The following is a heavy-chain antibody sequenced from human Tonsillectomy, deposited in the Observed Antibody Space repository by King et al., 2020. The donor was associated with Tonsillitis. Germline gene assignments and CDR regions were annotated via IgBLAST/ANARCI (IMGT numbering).Heavy chain of an antibody. CDR2: MNPNSGNT. CDR1: GYTFTSYD. J-gene: IGHJ5*02. CDR3: TRGSYSGSYLFDP. Sequence: QLVQSGAAVKKPGASVTVSCKASGYTFTSYDINWVRQATGQGLEWMGWMNPNSGNTGYSQSCQGRVTMTTNTSRTTAYMELNSLGSEDTAVYYCTRGSYSGSYLFDPWGQGTLVTVSS. V-gene: IGHV1-8*01. D-gene: IGHD1-26*01.